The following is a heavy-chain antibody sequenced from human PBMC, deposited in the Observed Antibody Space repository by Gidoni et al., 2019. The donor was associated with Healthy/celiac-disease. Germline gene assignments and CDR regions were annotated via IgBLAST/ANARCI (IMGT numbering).Heavy chain of an antibody. CDR2: IIPIFGTA. J-gene: IGHJ3*02. V-gene: IGHV1-69*01. Sequence: WMGGIIPIFGTANYAQKFQGRVTITADESTSTAYMELSSLRSEDTAVYYCARARVTMIVVELLGAFDIWGQGTMVTVSS. CDR3: ARARVTMIVVELLGAFDI. D-gene: IGHD3-22*01.